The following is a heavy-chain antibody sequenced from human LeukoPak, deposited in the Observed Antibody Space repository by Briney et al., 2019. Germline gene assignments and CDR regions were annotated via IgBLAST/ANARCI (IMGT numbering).Heavy chain of an antibody. Sequence: SETLSLTCAVYGGSFSGYSWSWIRQPPGKGLEWIGEINHSGSTNYNPSLKSRVTISVDTSKNQFSLKLSSVTAADTAVYYCARESGSWGTFDIWGQGTMVTVSS. CDR2: INHSGST. CDR3: ARESGSWGTFDI. J-gene: IGHJ3*02. D-gene: IGHD1-26*01. V-gene: IGHV4-34*01. CDR1: GGSFSGYS.